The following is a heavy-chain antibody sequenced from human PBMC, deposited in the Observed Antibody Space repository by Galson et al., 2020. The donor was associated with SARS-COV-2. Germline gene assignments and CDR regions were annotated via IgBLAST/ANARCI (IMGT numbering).Heavy chain of an antibody. CDR1: GYAFLRYW. J-gene: IGHJ3*01. CDR2: TYPSVTDT. CDR3: ARQVGGLGATGAFDV. Sequence: GESLKISCETSGYAFLRYWIGWVRQRPGRGLEWVGNTYPSVTDTKYSPSFQGQVTFSAGRSIKTAYLQWSSLTASDTAMYYCARQVGGLGATGAFDVWGQGTMVTVSS. D-gene: IGHD5-12*01. V-gene: IGHV5-51*01.